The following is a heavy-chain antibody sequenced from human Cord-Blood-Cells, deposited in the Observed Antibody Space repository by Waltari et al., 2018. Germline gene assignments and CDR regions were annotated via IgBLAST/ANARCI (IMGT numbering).Heavy chain of an antibody. D-gene: IGHD2-2*01. CDR3: IPNCSSTSCYDY. CDR1: GFTFSNAW. V-gene: IGHV3-15*01. J-gene: IGHJ4*02. CDR2: IKSKTDGGTT. Sequence: EVQLVESGGGLVKPGGSLRLSCAASGFTFSNAWMSWVRTAPGKGLEWVGRIKSKTDGGTTDYAAPVKGRFTISRDDSKNTLYLQMNSLKTEDTAVYYCIPNCSSTSCYDYWGQGTLVTVSS.